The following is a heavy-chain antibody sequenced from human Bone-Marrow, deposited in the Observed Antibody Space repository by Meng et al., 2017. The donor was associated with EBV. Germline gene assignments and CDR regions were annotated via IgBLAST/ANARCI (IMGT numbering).Heavy chain of an antibody. CDR3: TTDTSIAAAATGDY. CDR2: IKSKTDGGTT. J-gene: IGHJ4*02. V-gene: IGHV3-15*01. D-gene: IGHD6-13*01. CDR1: GFTFSNAW. Sequence: EVQLVESGGGLVKPGGSLRLSWAASGFTFSNAWMSWVRQAPGKGLEWVGRIKSKTDGGTTDYAAPVKGRFTISRDDSKNTLYLQMNSLKTEDTAVYYCTTDTSIAAAATGDYWGQGTLVTVYS.